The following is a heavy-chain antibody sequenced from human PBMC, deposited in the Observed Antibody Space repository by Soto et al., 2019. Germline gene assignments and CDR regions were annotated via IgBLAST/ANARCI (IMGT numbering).Heavy chain of an antibody. CDR1: GGSISSSSYY. V-gene: IGHV4-39*01. J-gene: IGHJ5*02. D-gene: IGHD6-13*01. CDR3: ARHTRRYSSSWYNWFDP. CDR2: IYYSGST. Sequence: SETLSLTCTVSGGSISSSSYYWGWIRQPPGKGLEWIGSIYYSGSTYYNPSLKSRVTISVDTSKSQFSLKLSSVTAADTAVYYCARHTRRYSSSWYNWFDPWRQGTLVTVSS.